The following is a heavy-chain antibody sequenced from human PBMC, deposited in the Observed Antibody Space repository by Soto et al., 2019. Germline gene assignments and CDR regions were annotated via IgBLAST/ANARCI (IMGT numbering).Heavy chain of an antibody. Sequence: EVQLVESGGGLVQPGGSLRLSCAASGFTFSSYWMSWVRQAPGKGLEWVANIKQDGSEKYYVDSVKGRFTISRDNAKNSLYLQMNSLRAEDTAVYYCARDWDSSGWSRYGMDVWGQGTTVTVSS. D-gene: IGHD6-19*01. J-gene: IGHJ6*02. V-gene: IGHV3-7*01. CDR1: GFTFSSYW. CDR3: ARDWDSSGWSRYGMDV. CDR2: IKQDGSEK.